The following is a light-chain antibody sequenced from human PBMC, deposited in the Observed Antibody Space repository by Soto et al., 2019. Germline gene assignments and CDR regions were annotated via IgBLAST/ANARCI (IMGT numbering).Light chain of an antibody. V-gene: IGKV1-13*02. CDR2: DAS. J-gene: IGKJ5*01. Sequence: AIQGTQAPSSLSASVGDRVTITCRASQGISSALAWYQQKPGKAPKPMIYDASTLESGVPSRFSGSGSGTHFTPTVSSLQPEDFASYYCEQFKTEPITVGQGTRLA. CDR3: EQFKTEPIT. CDR1: QGISSA.